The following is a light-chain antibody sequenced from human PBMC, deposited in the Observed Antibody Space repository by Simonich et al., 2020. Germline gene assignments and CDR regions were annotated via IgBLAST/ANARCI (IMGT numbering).Light chain of an antibody. V-gene: IGKV4-1*01. J-gene: IGKJ4*01. CDR1: QSVLYSSNNKNY. CDR2: WAS. Sequence: DIVMTQSPDSLAVSLGERATINCKSSQSVLYSSNNKNYLAWYQQKPGQPPKLLIDWASTRESGVHDRFSGSGSGTDFTLTISSLQAEDVAVYYCQQYYSTPLTFGGGTKVEIK. CDR3: QQYYSTPLT.